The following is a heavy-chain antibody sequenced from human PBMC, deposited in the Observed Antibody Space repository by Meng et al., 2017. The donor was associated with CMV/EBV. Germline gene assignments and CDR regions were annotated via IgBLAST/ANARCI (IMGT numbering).Heavy chain of an antibody. CDR2: IIPIFGTA. CDR1: GGTFSSYA. V-gene: IGHV1-69*05. Sequence: SVKVSCKASGGTFSSYAISWVRQAPGQGLEWMGGIIPIFGTANYAQKFQGRVTITTDESTSTAYMDLRDLRFDDTAVYYCARARVDDVLTGYLPQGDVYYYGMDVWGLGTTVTVSS. D-gene: IGHD3-9*01. J-gene: IGHJ6*02. CDR3: ARARVDDVLTGYLPQGDVYYYGMDV.